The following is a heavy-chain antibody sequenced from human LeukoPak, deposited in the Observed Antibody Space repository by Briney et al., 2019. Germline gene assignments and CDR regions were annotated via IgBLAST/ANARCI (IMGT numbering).Heavy chain of an antibody. Sequence: PGGSLRLSCAASGFTFSNAWMSWVRQAPGKGLEWVGRIKSKTDGGTTDYAAPVKGRFTISRDDSKNTLYLQMNSPKTEDTAVYYCTTAGYYYDSSGPYGGDYWGQGTLVTVSS. CDR2: IKSKTDGGTT. D-gene: IGHD3-22*01. V-gene: IGHV3-15*01. CDR1: GFTFSNAW. CDR3: TTAGYYYDSSGPYGGDY. J-gene: IGHJ4*02.